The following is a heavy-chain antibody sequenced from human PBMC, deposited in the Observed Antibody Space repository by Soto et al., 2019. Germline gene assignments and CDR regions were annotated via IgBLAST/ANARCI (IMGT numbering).Heavy chain of an antibody. CDR3: AGVSEQLRYYFDY. V-gene: IGHV4-30-4*01. CDR2: IYYSGST. J-gene: IGHJ4*02. D-gene: IGHD6-6*01. Sequence: QVQLQESGPGLVKPSQTLSLTCTVSGGSISSGDYYWNWIRQAPGKGLEWIGYIYYSGSTYYNPSLKSRVTVSVDTSKNQFSLKLSSVTAADTAVYYCAGVSEQLRYYFDYWGQGTLVTVSS. CDR1: GGSISSGDYY.